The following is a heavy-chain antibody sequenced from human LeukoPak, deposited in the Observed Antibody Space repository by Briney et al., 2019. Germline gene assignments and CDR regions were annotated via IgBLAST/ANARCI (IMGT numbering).Heavy chain of an antibody. CDR3: AREGLPAAIPGGGYYYYMDV. V-gene: IGHV3-21*01. Sequence: TSETLSLTCTVSGGSISSSSYYWGWVRQAPGKGLEWVSSISSSSSYIYYADSVKGRFTISRDNAKNSLYLQMNSLRAEDTAVYYCAREGLPAAIPGGGYYYYMDVWGKGTTVTVSS. J-gene: IGHJ6*03. D-gene: IGHD2-2*02. CDR1: GGSISSSSYY. CDR2: ISSSSSYI.